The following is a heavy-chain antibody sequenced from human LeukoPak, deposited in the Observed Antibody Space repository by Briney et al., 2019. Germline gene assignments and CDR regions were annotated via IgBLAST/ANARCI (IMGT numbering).Heavy chain of an antibody. CDR2: ISGSGSYT. J-gene: IGHJ5*01. Sequence: GGSLRLSCAASGFTLSSYGMSWVRQAPGKGLEWVSGISGSGSYTYYADSVKGRFTISRDNAKNTLHLQMDSLRAEDTAVYYCARSDWLDSWGQGTLVIVSS. V-gene: IGHV3-23*01. CDR3: ARSDWLDS. CDR1: GFTLSSYG.